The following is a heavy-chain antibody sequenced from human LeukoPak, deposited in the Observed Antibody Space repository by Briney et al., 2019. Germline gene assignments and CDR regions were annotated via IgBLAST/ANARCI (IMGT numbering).Heavy chain of an antibody. CDR2: FDPEDGET. D-gene: IGHD3-22*01. CDR1: GYTLTELS. Sequence: GASVKASCKVSGYTLTELSMHWVRQAPGKGLEWMGGFDPEDGETIYAQKFQGRVTMTEDTSTDTAYMELSSLRSEDTAVYYCATSSAYYYDSSGYFHWGQGTLVTVSS. CDR3: ATSSAYYYDSSGYFH. J-gene: IGHJ4*02. V-gene: IGHV1-24*01.